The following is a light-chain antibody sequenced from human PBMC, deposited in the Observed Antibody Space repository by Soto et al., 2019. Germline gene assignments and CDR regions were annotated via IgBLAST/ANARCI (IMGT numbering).Light chain of an antibody. CDR3: KQRSDWPTSLT. CDR1: QSVSSN. V-gene: IGKV3-11*01. CDR2: DAS. Sequence: ELLMTQSPSTLSVSPGESAPLSCRASQSVSSNLAWYQQKPGQDPRLLIYDASNRDTGVPARFSRSRSGTDFTLTISDLEPEDFAVYYCKQRSDWPTSLTFGGGTKVDI. J-gene: IGKJ4*01.